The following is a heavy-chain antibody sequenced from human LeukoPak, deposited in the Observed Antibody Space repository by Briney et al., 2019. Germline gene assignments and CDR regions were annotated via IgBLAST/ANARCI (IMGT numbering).Heavy chain of an antibody. J-gene: IGHJ5*02. Sequence: PSETLSLTCAVYGGSFSGYYWSWIRQPPGKGLEWIGEINHSGSTNYNPSLKSRVTISVDTSKNQFSLKLSSVTAADTAVYYCARGCIRLGYYGSGSYYTWFDPWGQGTLVTVSS. D-gene: IGHD3-10*01. V-gene: IGHV4-34*01. CDR3: ARGCIRLGYYGSGSYYTWFDP. CDR1: GGSFSGYY. CDR2: INHSGST.